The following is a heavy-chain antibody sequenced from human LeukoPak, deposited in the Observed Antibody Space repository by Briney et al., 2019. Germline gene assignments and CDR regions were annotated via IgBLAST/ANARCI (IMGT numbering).Heavy chain of an antibody. V-gene: IGHV1-2*02. CDR1: GYTFTGYY. J-gene: IGHJ6*02. D-gene: IGHD3-10*01. Sequence: ASVKVSCKASGYTFTGYYMHWVRQAPGQGLEWMGWINPDSGGTNNAQKFQGRVTMTRDTSISTAYMELSRLRSDDTAVYYCARPIEPYGSGSYSSYYYGMDVWGQGTTVTVSS. CDR3: ARPIEPYGSGSYSSYYYGMDV. CDR2: INPDSGGT.